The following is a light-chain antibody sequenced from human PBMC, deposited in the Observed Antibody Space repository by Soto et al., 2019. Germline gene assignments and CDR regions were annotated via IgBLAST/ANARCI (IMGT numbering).Light chain of an antibody. Sequence: VLTQSPGTLSLSPGERATLSCRASQSVSSTYLAWYQHKPGQAPRLLIYGASRRATGIPDRFSGSGSGTDFTLTISRLEPEDFAVYHCQQYGGSPPITFGQGTRLEIK. V-gene: IGKV3-20*01. CDR1: QSVSSTY. CDR2: GAS. J-gene: IGKJ5*01. CDR3: QQYGGSPPIT.